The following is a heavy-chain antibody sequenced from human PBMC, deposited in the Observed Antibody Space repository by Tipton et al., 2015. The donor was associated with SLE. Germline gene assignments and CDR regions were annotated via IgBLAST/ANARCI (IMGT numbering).Heavy chain of an antibody. J-gene: IGHJ6*02. CDR1: GFTFSSYS. Sequence: GSLRLSCAASGFTFSSYSMNWVRQAPGKGPEWVASINSRSIYIYDADSVRGRFTVSRDNAENSLYLQMISLRAEDTAVYYCARYADCLTCYRDIDVWGQGTTVTVSS. V-gene: IGHV3-21*01. CDR2: INSRSIYI. CDR3: ARYADCLTCYRDIDV. D-gene: IGHD2-21*01.